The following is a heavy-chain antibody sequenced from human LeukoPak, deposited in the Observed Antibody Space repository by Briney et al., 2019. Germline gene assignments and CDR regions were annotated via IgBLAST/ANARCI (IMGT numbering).Heavy chain of an antibody. CDR3: AADRAGSYLRFVY. CDR1: GFTFTSSV. V-gene: IGHV1-58*01. Sequence: SVKVSCKASGFTFTSSVVQWVRLARGQRLEWIGWIVVGSGNTNYAQKFQERVTITRDMSTSTAYMELSSLRFEDTAVYYCAADRAGSYLRFVYWGQGTPVTVSS. J-gene: IGHJ4*02. CDR2: IVVGSGNT. D-gene: IGHD3-10*01.